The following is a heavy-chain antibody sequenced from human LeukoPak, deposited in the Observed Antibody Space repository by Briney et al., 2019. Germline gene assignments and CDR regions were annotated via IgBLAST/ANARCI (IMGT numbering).Heavy chain of an antibody. CDR2: ISSSGSYI. CDR3: ARWCTNGVCRQYKIDAFDI. D-gene: IGHD2-8*01. J-gene: IGHJ3*02. V-gene: IGHV3-21*01. Sequence: PGGSLRLSCAASGFTFSSYSMNWVRQAPGKGLEWVSSISSSGSYIYYADSVKGRFTISRDNAKNSLYLHMNSLRAEDTAVYYCARWCTNGVCRQYKIDAFDIWGQGTMVTVSS. CDR1: GFTFSSYS.